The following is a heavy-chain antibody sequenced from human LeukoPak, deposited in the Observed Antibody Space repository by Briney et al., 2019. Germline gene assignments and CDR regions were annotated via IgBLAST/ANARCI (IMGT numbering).Heavy chain of an antibody. CDR2: IYYSGST. J-gene: IGHJ6*03. V-gene: IGHV4-39*07. CDR1: GGSISSSSYY. CDR3: ARLPRGKQQLVLGAGYYYYYYMDV. Sequence: SETLSLTCTVSGGSISSSSYYWGWIRQPPGKGLEWIRSIYYSGSTNYNPSLKSRVTISVDTSKNQFSLKLSSVTAADTAVYYCARLPRGKQQLVLGAGYYYYYYMDVWGKGTTVTVSS. D-gene: IGHD6-13*01.